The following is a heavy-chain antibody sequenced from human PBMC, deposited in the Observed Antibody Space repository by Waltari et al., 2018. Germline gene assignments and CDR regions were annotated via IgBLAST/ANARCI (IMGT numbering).Heavy chain of an antibody. CDR2: IFYSGNT. CDR1: GGSISSYY. CDR3: ARQDLGDDCFFCFDS. J-gene: IGHJ4*02. V-gene: IGHV4-59*13. Sequence: QVQLQESGPGLVKPSETLSLTCTVSGGSISSYYWSWIRQPPGKGLEWIGYIFYSGNTNNHPALKRRVTSLVDTSKNQFSLKLSSVNAADTAVYYCARQDLGDDCFFCFDSWGQGTLLTVSS. D-gene: IGHD3-16*01.